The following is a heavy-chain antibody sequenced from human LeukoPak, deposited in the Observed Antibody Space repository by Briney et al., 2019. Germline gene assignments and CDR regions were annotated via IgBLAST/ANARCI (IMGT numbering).Heavy chain of an antibody. V-gene: IGHV1-2*02. Sequence: ASVKVSCKASGYTFTGYFMHWVRQAPGQGLEWMGWINPNSGGTNYAQMFQGRVTMARDTSISTAYMELSRLRSDDTAVYYCARYRQAGTLDYWGQGTLVTVSS. CDR3: ARYRQAGTLDY. D-gene: IGHD1-7*01. J-gene: IGHJ4*02. CDR2: INPNSGGT. CDR1: GYTFTGYF.